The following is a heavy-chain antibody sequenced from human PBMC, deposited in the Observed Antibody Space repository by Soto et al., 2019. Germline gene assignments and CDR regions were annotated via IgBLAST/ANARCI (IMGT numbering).Heavy chain of an antibody. Sequence: GGSLRLSCTASGFTFGDYAMSWFRQAPGKGLEWVGFIRSKAYGGTTEYAASVKGRFTISRDDSKSIAYLQMNSLKTEDTAVYYCTRDPNAGDHDWFDPWGQGTLVTVSS. V-gene: IGHV3-49*03. CDR2: IRSKAYGGTT. D-gene: IGHD7-27*01. J-gene: IGHJ5*02. CDR1: GFTFGDYA. CDR3: TRDPNAGDHDWFDP.